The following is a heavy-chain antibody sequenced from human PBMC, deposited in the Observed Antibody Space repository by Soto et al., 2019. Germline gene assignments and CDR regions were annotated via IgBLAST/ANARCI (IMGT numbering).Heavy chain of an antibody. J-gene: IGHJ3*02. V-gene: IGHV3-74*03. CDR3: XXXXXXXXXXXCYRRAXDT. D-gene: IGHD2-2*01. CDR1: GFTFSGHW. CDR2: INTDGGSS. Sequence: EVQLVESGGDLVQPGGSLRLSCAASGFTFSGHWMHWVRQVPGKGLGWVSRINTDGGSSAYADSVKGRFTISRDNAKNTLYLQMKGLRAEDTAVYYCXXXXXXXXXXXCYRRAXDTWGQGTTV.